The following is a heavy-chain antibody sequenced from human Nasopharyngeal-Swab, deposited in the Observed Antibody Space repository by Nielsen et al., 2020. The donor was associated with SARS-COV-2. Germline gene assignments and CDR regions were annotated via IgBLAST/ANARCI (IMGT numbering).Heavy chain of an antibody. Sequence: GESLKISCAASGVTFSSYSMNWVRQAPGKGLEWVSYISSSSSTIYYADSVRGRFTISRDNAKNSLYLQMNSLRAEDTAVYYCARGDIVVVPAAILYYYYYMDVWGKGTTVTVSS. V-gene: IGHV3-48*04. D-gene: IGHD2-2*02. CDR2: ISSSSSTI. CDR3: ARGDIVVVPAAILYYYYYMDV. CDR1: GVTFSSYS. J-gene: IGHJ6*03.